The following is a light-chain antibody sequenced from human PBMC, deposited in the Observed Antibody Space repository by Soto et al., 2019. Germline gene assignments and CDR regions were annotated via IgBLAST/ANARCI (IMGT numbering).Light chain of an antibody. CDR2: GAS. CDR3: QHFGGTTFT. CDR1: QSVSSSY. J-gene: IGKJ5*01. Sequence: EVVLTQSPGTLSFSPGERATLTCRASQSVSSSYLAWFQQKPGQAPRLLIYGASTRATGIPARFSGSGSGTDFTLTISSLQPEDFAVYYCQHFGGTTFTFGQGTRLEIK. V-gene: IGKV3-20*01.